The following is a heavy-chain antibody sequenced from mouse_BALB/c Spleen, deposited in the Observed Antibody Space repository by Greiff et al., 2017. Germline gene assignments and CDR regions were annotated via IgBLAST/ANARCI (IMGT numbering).Heavy chain of an antibody. CDR3: ARPIFLYAMDY. Sequence: EVQRVESGGGLVQPGGSLKLSCAASGFTFSSYGMSWVRQTPDKRLELVATINSNGGSTYYPDSVKGRFTISRDNAKNTLYLQMSSLKSEDTAMYYCARPIFLYAMDYWGQGTSVTVSA. CDR1: GFTFSSYG. J-gene: IGHJ4*01. CDR2: INSNGGST. V-gene: IGHV5-6-3*01.